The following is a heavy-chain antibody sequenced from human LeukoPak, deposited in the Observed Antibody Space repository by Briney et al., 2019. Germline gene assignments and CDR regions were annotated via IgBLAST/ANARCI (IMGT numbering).Heavy chain of an antibody. D-gene: IGHD3-22*01. CDR2: ISSSSSYI. Sequence: GGSLRLSCAASGFTFSSYSMNWVRQAPGKGLEWVSSISSSSSYIYYADSVKGRLTISRDNAKNSLYLQMNSLRAEDTAVYYCARTRGYYDSSGYCFDYWGQGTLVTVSS. V-gene: IGHV3-21*01. J-gene: IGHJ4*02. CDR1: GFTFSSYS. CDR3: ARTRGYYDSSGYCFDY.